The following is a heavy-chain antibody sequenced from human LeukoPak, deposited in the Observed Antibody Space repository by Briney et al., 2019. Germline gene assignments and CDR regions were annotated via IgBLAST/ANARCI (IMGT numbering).Heavy chain of an antibody. D-gene: IGHD3-16*02. CDR1: GFIFSSYW. CDR2: IKQDGGEK. V-gene: IGHV3-7*04. Sequence: GGSLRLSCAASGFIFSSYWMSWVRQAPGKGLEWVANIKQDGGEKYYVDSVKGRFTISRDDAKNSLYLQMNSLRAEDTAVYYCARADYDYVWGSYRQYYFDYWGQGTLVTVSS. J-gene: IGHJ4*02. CDR3: ARADYDYVWGSYRQYYFDY.